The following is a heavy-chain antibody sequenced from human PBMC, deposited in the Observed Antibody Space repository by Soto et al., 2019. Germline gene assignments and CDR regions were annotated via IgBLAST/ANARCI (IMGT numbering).Heavy chain of an antibody. Sequence: ASVKVSCKASGYTFTSYGISWVRQAPGQGLEWMGWISGNNGNTNPAQKFQGRVIMTTDTSTRTAYMELRSLRSDDTAVYYCARDRHQWQQYLVHAYWGQGTLVTVSS. V-gene: IGHV1-18*01. D-gene: IGHD6-13*01. CDR2: ISGNNGNT. CDR1: GYTFTSYG. J-gene: IGHJ4*02. CDR3: ARDRHQWQQYLVHAY.